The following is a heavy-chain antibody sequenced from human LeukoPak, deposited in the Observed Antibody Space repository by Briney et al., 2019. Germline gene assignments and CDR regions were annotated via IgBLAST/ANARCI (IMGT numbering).Heavy chain of an antibody. D-gene: IGHD1-1*01. V-gene: IGHV3-30*02. CDR3: ARTGNPATGDY. CDR1: GFTFISYG. J-gene: IGHJ4*02. Sequence: GGSLRLSCAASGFTFISYGIHWVRQTPGKGLEWVAFIRYDGNNKYYADSVKGRFTISRDNSKNTLWLQMNSLRAEDTAVYYCARTGNPATGDYWGQGTLVTVSS. CDR2: IRYDGNNK.